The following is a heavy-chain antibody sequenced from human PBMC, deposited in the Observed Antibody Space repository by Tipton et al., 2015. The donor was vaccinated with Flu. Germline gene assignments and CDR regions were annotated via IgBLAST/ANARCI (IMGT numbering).Heavy chain of an antibody. D-gene: IGHD3-16*02. CDR3: ASSSYDYIWGSYRFFDY. CDR1: GGSISSYY. Sequence: TLSLTCTVSGGSISSYYWGWIRQPPGKGLEWIGYIYYSGSTNYNPSLKSRVTISVDTSKNQFSLKLSSVTAADTAVYCCASSSYDYIWGSYRFFDYWGQGTLVTVSS. V-gene: IGHV4-59*01. CDR2: IYYSGST. J-gene: IGHJ4*02.